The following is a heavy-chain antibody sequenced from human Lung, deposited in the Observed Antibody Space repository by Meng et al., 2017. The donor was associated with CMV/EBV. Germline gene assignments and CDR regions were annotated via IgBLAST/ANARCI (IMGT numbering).Heavy chain of an antibody. CDR1: GYSFDECS. CDR2: DDREGSER. V-gene: IGHV1-69-2*01. Sequence: KACGYSFDECSIHRVQPANGKGGEWVGIDDREGSERRYSKRRQSRLTLIADTYTDTAYMELSSLTSDEKAVYYCATDMNFAVNHWLGHWGQGTLVTVSS. J-gene: IGHJ5*02. CDR3: ATDMNFAVNHWLGH. D-gene: IGHD3/OR15-3a*01.